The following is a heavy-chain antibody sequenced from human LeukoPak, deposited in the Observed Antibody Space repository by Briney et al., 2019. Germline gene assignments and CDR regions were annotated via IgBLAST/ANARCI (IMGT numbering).Heavy chain of an antibody. CDR1: GFTFDDYA. CDR2: IGWNSGTI. CDR3: AKDGRLSSSYNWGYLDY. D-gene: IGHD1-1*01. Sequence: HTGGSLRLSCAASGFTFDDYAMHWVRQAPGKGLEWVSGIGWNSGTIDYADSVKGRFTISRDNAKNSLYLQMNSLGAEDTALYYCAKDGRLSSSYNWGYLDYWGQGTLVTVSS. V-gene: IGHV3-9*01. J-gene: IGHJ4*02.